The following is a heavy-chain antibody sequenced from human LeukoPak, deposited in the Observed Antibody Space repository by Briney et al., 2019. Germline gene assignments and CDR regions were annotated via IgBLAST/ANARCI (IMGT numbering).Heavy chain of an antibody. D-gene: IGHD3-10*01. J-gene: IGHJ3*02. V-gene: IGHV4-39*07. CDR1: GGSISSSNYY. CDR3: ARSSYYYGAYALDI. Sequence: SETLSLTCTVSGGSISSSNYYWGWIRQPPGKGLEWIGSIYYSGSTYYSPSLKSRVTISVDTSKNQFSLKLSSVTAADTAVYYCARSSYYYGAYALDIWGQGTMVTVSS. CDR2: IYYSGST.